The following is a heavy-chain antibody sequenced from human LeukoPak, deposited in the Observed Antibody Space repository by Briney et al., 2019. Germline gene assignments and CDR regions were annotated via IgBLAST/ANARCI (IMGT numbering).Heavy chain of an antibody. V-gene: IGHV1-46*04. Sequence: ASVKVSCKASGYTFTSYYIHWVRQAPGQGLEWMGLINPVGGSTSYAQKLQGRVSMTRDTSTNTVYMELSSLRVDDTAVYRCAREGGSGWQRGLNWLDPWGQGTLVTVSS. D-gene: IGHD6-19*01. CDR3: AREGGSGWQRGLNWLDP. J-gene: IGHJ5*02. CDR1: GYTFTSYY. CDR2: INPVGGST.